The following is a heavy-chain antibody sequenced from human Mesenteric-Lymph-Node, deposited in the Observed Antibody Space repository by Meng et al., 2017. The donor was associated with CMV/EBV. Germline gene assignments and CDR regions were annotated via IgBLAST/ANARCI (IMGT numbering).Heavy chain of an antibody. V-gene: IGHV3-15*01. D-gene: IGHD1/OR15-1a*01. CDR2: IKSKIDDETT. J-gene: IGHJ4*02. Sequence: GESLKISCAASGFTFRNTYMSWVRQAPGKRLEWVGRIKSKIDDETTDYAAPVKGRFTISRDDSKSTLYLQMNSLKIEDTAVYFCTTYRNWDNYFDYWGQGTLVTVSS. CDR3: TTYRNWDNYFDY. CDR1: GFTFRNTY.